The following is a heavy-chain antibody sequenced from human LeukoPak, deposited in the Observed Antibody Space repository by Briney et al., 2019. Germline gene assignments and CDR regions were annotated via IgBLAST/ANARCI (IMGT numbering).Heavy chain of an antibody. J-gene: IGHJ6*02. CDR1: VGSFSGYY. V-gene: IGHV4-34*01. CDR3: ANTMVRGSYNMDV. Sequence: SETLSLTCAVYVGSFSGYYWSWIRQPPGKGLEWIGEINHSGSTNYNSSLKSRVTISVDTSKNQFSLKLSSVTAADTAVYHCANTMVRGSYNMDVWGQGTTVTVSS. D-gene: IGHD3-10*01. CDR2: INHSGST.